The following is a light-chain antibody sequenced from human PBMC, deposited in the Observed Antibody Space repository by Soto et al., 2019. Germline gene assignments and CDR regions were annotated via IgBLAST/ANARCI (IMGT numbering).Light chain of an antibody. V-gene: IGKV1-39*01. CDR3: QQSYSSPPT. CDR1: QSISNH. Sequence: EIEMTQSPASLSASVEDRVIITCRASQSISNHLTWYQQKPGKAPKLLIFAASSLPIGVPSRFSGSRSGTDFTLTISSLQPEDFATYYCQQSYSSPPTFGQGTKVEI. J-gene: IGKJ1*01. CDR2: AAS.